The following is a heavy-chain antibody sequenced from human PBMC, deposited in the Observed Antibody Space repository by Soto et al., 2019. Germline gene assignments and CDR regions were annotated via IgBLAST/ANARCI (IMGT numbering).Heavy chain of an antibody. CDR2: ISGSGGST. D-gene: IGHD4-17*01. J-gene: IGHJ6*03. Sequence: GGSLTLSCAASGFTFSSFAMSWVRQAPGKGLEWVSAISGSGGSTYYADSVKGRSTISRDNSKNTLYLQMNSLRAEDTAVYYCAKTYGDERYYYYYMDVWGKGTTVTVSS. CDR3: AKTYGDERYYYYYMDV. CDR1: GFTFSSFA. V-gene: IGHV3-23*01.